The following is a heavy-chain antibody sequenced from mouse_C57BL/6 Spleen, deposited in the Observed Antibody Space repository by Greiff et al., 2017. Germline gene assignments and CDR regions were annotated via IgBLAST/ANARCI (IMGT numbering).Heavy chain of an antibody. CDR1: GYSFTDYN. J-gene: IGHJ2*01. V-gene: IGHV1-39*01. Sequence: VQLKESGPELVKPGASVKISCKASGYSFTDYNMNWVKQSNGKSLEWIGVINPNYGTTSYNQKFKGKATLTVDQSSSTAYMQLNSLTSEDSAVYYCARCPRLLRYECDYFDYWGQGTTLTVSS. D-gene: IGHD1-1*01. CDR2: INPNYGTT. CDR3: ARCPRLLRYECDYFDY.